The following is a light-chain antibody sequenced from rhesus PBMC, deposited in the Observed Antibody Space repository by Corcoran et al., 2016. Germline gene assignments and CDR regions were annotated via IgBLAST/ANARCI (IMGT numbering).Light chain of an antibody. CDR3: QHYFDSPRT. CDR1: QNIYPK. Sequence: DIQMTQSPSALSASVGDRVTISCRASQNIYPKFAWYQQKPGKAPKLLFYDAFNLQTGIPSRFRGGGSGTDFPLTISSLQPEDSATFYCQHYFDSPRTFGQGTKVEIK. V-gene: IGKV1S8*01. CDR2: DAF. J-gene: IGKJ1*01.